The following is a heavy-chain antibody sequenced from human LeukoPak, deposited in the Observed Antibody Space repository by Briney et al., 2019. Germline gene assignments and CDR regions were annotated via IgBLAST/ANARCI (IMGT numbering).Heavy chain of an antibody. Sequence: GGSLRLSCAASGFTFSSYSRNWVRQAPGKGLGGVSSISSSSSYIYYADSVKGRFTISRDNAKNTLYLQMNSLRAEDTAVYYCARENAGDRWFDPWGQGTLVTVSS. V-gene: IGHV3-21*01. D-gene: IGHD2-21*02. CDR3: ARENAGDRWFDP. J-gene: IGHJ5*02. CDR1: GFTFSSYS. CDR2: ISSSSSYI.